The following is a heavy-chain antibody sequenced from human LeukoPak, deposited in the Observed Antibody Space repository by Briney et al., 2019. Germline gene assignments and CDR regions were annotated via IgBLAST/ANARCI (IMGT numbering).Heavy chain of an antibody. CDR2: INPNSGGT. Sequence: ASVKVSCKASGGTLNTHIFTWVRQAPGQGLEWMGWINPNSGGTNYAQKFQGRVTMTRDTSISTAYMELSRLRSDDTAVYYCARDLSGDPTNWGQGTLVTVSS. V-gene: IGHV1-2*02. CDR3: ARDLSGDPTN. D-gene: IGHD7-27*01. CDR1: GGTLNTHI. J-gene: IGHJ4*02.